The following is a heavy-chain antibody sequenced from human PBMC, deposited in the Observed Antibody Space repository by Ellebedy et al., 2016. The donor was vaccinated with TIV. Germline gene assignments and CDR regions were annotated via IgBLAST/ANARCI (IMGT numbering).Heavy chain of an antibody. V-gene: IGHV4-34*01. CDR3: ARDHRTVTLRYYYYGMDV. CDR1: GGSFSDYY. CDR2: INHSGST. D-gene: IGHD4-17*01. Sequence: SETLSLTXAVYGGSFSDYYWSWIRQPPGKGLEWIGEINHSGSTNYNPSLKSRVTISVDKSKNQFSLKLSSVTAADTAVYYCARDHRTVTLRYYYYGMDVWGQGTTVTVSS. J-gene: IGHJ6*02.